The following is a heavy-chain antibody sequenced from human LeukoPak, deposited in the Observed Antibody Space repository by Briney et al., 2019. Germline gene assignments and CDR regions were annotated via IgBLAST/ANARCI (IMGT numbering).Heavy chain of an antibody. Sequence: GGSLRLSCAVSGLTFYDYAMHWVRQAPGKGLEWVSGITWNSGTIAHADSVKGRLTISRDNAKNSLYLQVNSLRSEDTALYYCAAGAGIIRYWGQGTLVTVSS. CDR1: GLTFYDYA. CDR2: ITWNSGTI. J-gene: IGHJ4*02. V-gene: IGHV3-9*01. D-gene: IGHD3-10*01. CDR3: AAGAGIIRY.